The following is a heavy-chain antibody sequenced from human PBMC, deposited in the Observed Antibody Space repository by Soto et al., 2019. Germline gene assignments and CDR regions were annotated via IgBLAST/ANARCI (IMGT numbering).Heavy chain of an antibody. J-gene: IGHJ6*02. CDR1: GFTFSSYA. Sequence: VQLLESGGGLVQPGGSLRLSCAASGFTFSSYAMSWVRQAPGKGLEWVSAISGSGGSTYYADSVKGRFTISRDNSKNTLYLQMNSLRAEDTAVYYCAKVSRTGYYYYYGMDVWGQGTTVTVSS. V-gene: IGHV3-23*01. CDR3: AKVSRTGYYYYYGMDV. CDR2: ISGSGGST.